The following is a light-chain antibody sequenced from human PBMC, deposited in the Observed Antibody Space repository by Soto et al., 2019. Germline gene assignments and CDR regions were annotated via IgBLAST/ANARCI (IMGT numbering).Light chain of an antibody. V-gene: IGKV1-33*01. Sequence: DIQMTQSPSSLSASVGDRVTITCQASQDISNYLNWYYQKPGKAPKLLIYDAINLETGVPSRFSGSGSGTHFTVTISSLQPEDIGTYYCQRYDNVPLTFGGGTKVEIK. J-gene: IGKJ4*01. CDR1: QDISNY. CDR3: QRYDNVPLT. CDR2: DAI.